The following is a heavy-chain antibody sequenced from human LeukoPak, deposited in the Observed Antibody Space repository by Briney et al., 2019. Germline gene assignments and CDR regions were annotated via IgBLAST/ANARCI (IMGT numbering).Heavy chain of an antibody. J-gene: IGHJ4*02. CDR3: ARDPAAAGTGY. Sequence: GGSPRLSCAASGFTFDDYGMSWVRQAPGNGLEWVSGINWNGGSTGYADSVKGRFTISRDNAKNSLYLQMNSLRAEDTALYYCARDPAAAGTGYWGQGTLVTVSS. CDR2: INWNGGST. CDR1: GFTFDDYG. D-gene: IGHD6-13*01. V-gene: IGHV3-20*04.